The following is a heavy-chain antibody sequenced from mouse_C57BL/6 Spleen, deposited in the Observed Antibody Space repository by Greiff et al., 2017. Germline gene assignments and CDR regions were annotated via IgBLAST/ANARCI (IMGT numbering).Heavy chain of an antibody. CDR2: IYPGSGST. J-gene: IGHJ4*01. V-gene: IGHV1-55*01. D-gene: IGHD2-4*01. Sequence: VQLQQPGAELVKPGASVKMSCKASGYTFTSYWITWVKQRPGQGLEWIGDIYPGSGSTNYNEKFKSKATLTVDTSSSTAYMPLSSLTSEDSAVYYCARSGDYDDAMDYWGQGTSVTVSS. CDR1: GYTFTSYW. CDR3: ARSGDYDDAMDY.